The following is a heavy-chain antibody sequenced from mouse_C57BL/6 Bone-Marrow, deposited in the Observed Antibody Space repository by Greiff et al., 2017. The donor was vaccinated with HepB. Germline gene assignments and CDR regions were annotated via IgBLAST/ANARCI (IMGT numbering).Heavy chain of an antibody. Sequence: QVQLKESGAELARPGASVKLSCKASGYTFTSYGISWVKQRTGQGLEWIGEIYPRSGNTYYNEKFKGKATLTADKSSSTAYMELRSLTSEVSAVYFCASQRDGSSPAYYFDYWGQGTTLTVSS. CDR1: GYTFTSYG. D-gene: IGHD1-1*01. V-gene: IGHV1-81*01. J-gene: IGHJ2*01. CDR2: IYPRSGNT. CDR3: ASQRDGSSPAYYFDY.